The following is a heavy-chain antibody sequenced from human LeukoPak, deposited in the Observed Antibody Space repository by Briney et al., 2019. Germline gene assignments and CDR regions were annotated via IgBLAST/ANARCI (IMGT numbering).Heavy chain of an antibody. Sequence: SETLSLTCTVSGGSISSSSYYWGWIRQPPGKGLESIGSIYYSGSTYYNPSLKSRVTISVDTSKNQFSLKLSSVTAADTAVYYCARVGGRQWLAWGQGTLVTVSS. D-gene: IGHD6-19*01. CDR2: IYYSGST. CDR1: GGSISSSSYY. J-gene: IGHJ5*02. V-gene: IGHV4-39*07. CDR3: ARVGGRQWLA.